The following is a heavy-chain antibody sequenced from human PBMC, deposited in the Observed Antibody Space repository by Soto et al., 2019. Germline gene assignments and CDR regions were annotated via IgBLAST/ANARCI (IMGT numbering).Heavy chain of an antibody. D-gene: IGHD1-1*01. CDR1: GFSVSSTS. CDR2: VYSGGNT. J-gene: IGHJ6*02. CDR3: ARKGTTSGYYYSGMAV. V-gene: IGHV3-53*01. Sequence: SGGSLRLSCAASGFSVSSTSMSWVRQAPGKGLEWVSVVYSGGNTNYADSVKGRFTISRDNSKNTLFLQMNSLRAEDTAVYYCARKGTTSGYYYSGMAVWGQGTTVTVSS.